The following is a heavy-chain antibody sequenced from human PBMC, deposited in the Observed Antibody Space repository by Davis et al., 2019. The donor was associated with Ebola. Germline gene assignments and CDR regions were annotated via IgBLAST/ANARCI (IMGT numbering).Heavy chain of an antibody. D-gene: IGHD3-3*01. CDR3: ARDFSRITIFGVVTGWFDP. CDR2: IYYSGST. J-gene: IGHJ5*02. Sequence: SETLSLTCTVSGGSISSYYWSWIRQPPGKGLEWIGYIYYSGSTNYNPSLKSRVTISVDTSKNQFSLKLSSVTAADTAVYYCARDFSRITIFGVVTGWFDPWGQGTLVTVSS. V-gene: IGHV4-59*12. CDR1: GGSISSYY.